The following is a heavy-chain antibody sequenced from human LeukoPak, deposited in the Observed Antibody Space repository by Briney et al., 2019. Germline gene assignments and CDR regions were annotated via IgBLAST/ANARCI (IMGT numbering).Heavy chain of an antibody. Sequence: KTSETLSLTCAVFGGSFSGYYWSWIRQPPGKGLEWIGEINHSGSINYNSSLKSRVTISVDTSKNQFSLKLTSVTAADTAVYYCSRLRVSSGYYYAFDYWGQGTLVTVSS. J-gene: IGHJ4*02. CDR1: GGSFSGYY. V-gene: IGHV4-34*01. D-gene: IGHD3-22*01. CDR3: SRLRVSSGYYYAFDY. CDR2: INHSGSI.